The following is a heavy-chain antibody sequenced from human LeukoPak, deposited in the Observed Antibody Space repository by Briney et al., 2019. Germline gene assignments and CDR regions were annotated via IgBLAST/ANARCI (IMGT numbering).Heavy chain of an antibody. V-gene: IGHV3-23*01. CDR3: AKNHYYDSSGFYYYYYGMDV. D-gene: IGHD3-22*01. Sequence: QAGGSLRLSCAASGFTFSSYAMSWVRQAPGKGLEWVSAISGSGGSTYYADSVKGRFTISRDNSKNTLYLQMNSLRAEDTAVYYCAKNHYYDSSGFYYYYYGMDVWGQGTTVTVSS. CDR1: GFTFSSYA. J-gene: IGHJ6*02. CDR2: ISGSGGST.